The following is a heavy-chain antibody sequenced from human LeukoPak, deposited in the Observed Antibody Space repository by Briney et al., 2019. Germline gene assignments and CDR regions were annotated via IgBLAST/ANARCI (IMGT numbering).Heavy chain of an antibody. V-gene: IGHV4-39*01. J-gene: IGHJ4*02. D-gene: IGHD6-19*01. CDR1: GGSISSSRYY. Sequence: SETLSLTCTVPGGSISSSRYYWGWIRQPPGKGLELIGSKYYSGSTYYNPSLKSRVTISVDTSKNQFSLKLSSVTVADTAVYYCASHNSAWGYFDYWGQGTLVTVSS. CDR2: KYYSGST. CDR3: ASHNSAWGYFDY.